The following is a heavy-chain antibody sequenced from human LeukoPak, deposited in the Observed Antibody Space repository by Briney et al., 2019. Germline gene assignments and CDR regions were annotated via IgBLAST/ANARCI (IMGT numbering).Heavy chain of an antibody. J-gene: IGHJ4*02. Sequence: GGSLRLSCAASGFTFSSYAMYWVRQAPGKGLEWVSGIFGSGGSTHYADSVKGRLTISRDNSKNTVYLQMNSLRAEDTAVYYCAKTTTGYSSGRFPGWPVDYWGQGTLVTVSS. CDR1: GFTFSSYA. CDR2: IFGSGGST. CDR3: AKTTTGYSSGRFPGWPVDY. D-gene: IGHD6-19*01. V-gene: IGHV3-23*01.